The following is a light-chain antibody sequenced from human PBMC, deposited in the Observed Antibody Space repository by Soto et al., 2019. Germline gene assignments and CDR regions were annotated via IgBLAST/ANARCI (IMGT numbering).Light chain of an antibody. V-gene: IGKV3-20*01. Sequence: LSLSPGERATLSCRTSQSVSSNFLGWYQQKPGQAPRLLISGTSNRATGIPDRFSGSGSGTDFTLTISRLEPEDFAVYYCQQYGTSPWTFGQGTKVDIK. J-gene: IGKJ1*01. CDR1: QSVSSNF. CDR3: QQYGTSPWT. CDR2: GTS.